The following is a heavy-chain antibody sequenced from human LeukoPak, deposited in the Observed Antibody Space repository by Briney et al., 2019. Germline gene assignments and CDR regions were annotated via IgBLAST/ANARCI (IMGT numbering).Heavy chain of an antibody. CDR2: IIPIFGTA. J-gene: IGHJ4*02. V-gene: IGHV1-69*05. CDR1: GGTFSSYA. CDR3: ARDGGGGYFDY. Sequence: SVKVSCKASGGTFSSYAISWVRQAPGQGLEWMGGIIPIFGTANYAQKFQGRVTITTDEFTSTTYMELSSLRSEDTAVYYCARDGGGGYFDYWGQGTLVTVSS. D-gene: IGHD3-16*01.